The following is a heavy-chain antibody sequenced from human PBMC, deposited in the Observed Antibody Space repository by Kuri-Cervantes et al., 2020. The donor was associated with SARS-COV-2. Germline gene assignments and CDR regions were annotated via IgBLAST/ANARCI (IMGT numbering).Heavy chain of an antibody. D-gene: IGHD6-13*01. CDR1: GGSFSGYY. CDR2: INHSGST. Sequence: GSLRLSCAVYGGSFSGYYWSWIRQPPGKGLEWIGEINHSGSTNYNPSLKSRVTISVDTSKNQFSLKLSSVTAADTAVYYCASATGIAAADHYYYYGMDVWGQGTTVTVSS. V-gene: IGHV4-34*01. CDR3: ASATGIAAADHYYYYGMDV. J-gene: IGHJ6*02.